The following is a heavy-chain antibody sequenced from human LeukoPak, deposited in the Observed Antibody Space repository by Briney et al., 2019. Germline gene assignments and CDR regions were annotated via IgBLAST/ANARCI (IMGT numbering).Heavy chain of an antibody. Sequence: ASVKVSCKASGYTFTSSGISWVRQAPGQGLEWMGWISAYNGNTNYAQKLQGRVTMTTDTSTSTAYMELRSLRSDDTAVYYCARDGEFHYYYYYYMDVWGKGTTVTVSS. CDR3: ARDGEFHYYYYYYMDV. CDR1: GYTFTSSG. CDR2: ISAYNGNT. D-gene: IGHD3-10*01. J-gene: IGHJ6*03. V-gene: IGHV1-18*01.